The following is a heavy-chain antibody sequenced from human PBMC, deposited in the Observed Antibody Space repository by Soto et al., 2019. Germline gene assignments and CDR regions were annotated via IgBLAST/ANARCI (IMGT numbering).Heavy chain of an antibody. V-gene: IGHV3-21*01. D-gene: IGHD3-3*01. CDR2: ISSSSCDI. CDR3: ARGQPEWQSLAVFAS. J-gene: IGHJ4*02. Sequence: VQRVESGGGVVKAGGSLRRSCGGSGFTFSSDRMSWGRLGAGKGLGWVSWISSSSCDIYYVASVKGRFTISRDNAKTPLYLQMNSLRAEDTALYYSARGQPEWQSLAVFASWGQRTLVTFSS. CDR1: GFTFSSDR.